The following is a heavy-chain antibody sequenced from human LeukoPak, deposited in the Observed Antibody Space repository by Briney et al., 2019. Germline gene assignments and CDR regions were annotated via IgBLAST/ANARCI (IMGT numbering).Heavy chain of an antibody. V-gene: IGHV3-23*01. J-gene: IGHJ4*02. CDR1: GFTFSSYA. CDR3: ARGGRGSSWFDN. Sequence: PGGSLRLSCAASGFTFSSYAMSWVRQAPGKGLEWVSAISDSGGSTYYADSVKGRFTISRENAKNSLYLQMNSLRAGDTAVYYCARGGRGSSWFDNWGQGTLVTVSS. CDR2: ISDSGGST. D-gene: IGHD6-13*01.